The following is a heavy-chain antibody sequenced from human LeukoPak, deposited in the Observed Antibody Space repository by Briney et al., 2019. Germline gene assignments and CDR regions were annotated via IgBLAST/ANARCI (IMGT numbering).Heavy chain of an antibody. D-gene: IGHD2-15*01. CDR3: VRDNPRCCGVVPANIDDY. V-gene: IGHV3-48*01. Sequence: GGSLRLSCAASEFIISGDSMNWVRQAPGKGLEWIAYISHDSGIKYYADSVRGRFTISRDNAKNSLYLQMHSLGAEDTAVYYCVRDNPRCCGVVPANIDDYWGQGTLVTVSS. CDR2: ISHDSGIK. J-gene: IGHJ4*02. CDR1: EFIISGDS.